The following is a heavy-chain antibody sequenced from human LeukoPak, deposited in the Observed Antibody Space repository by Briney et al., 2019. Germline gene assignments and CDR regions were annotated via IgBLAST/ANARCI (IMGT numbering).Heavy chain of an antibody. V-gene: IGHV4-61*01. CDR3: ARDTVTTEVFDY. Sequence: SETLSLACTVSGGSVSSGSYYWSWIRQPPGKGLEWIGYIYYSGSTNYNPSLKSRVTISVDTSKNQFSLKLSSVTAADTAVYYCARDTVTTEVFDYWGQGTLVTVSS. CDR1: GGSVSSGSYY. CDR2: IYYSGST. J-gene: IGHJ4*02. D-gene: IGHD4-17*01.